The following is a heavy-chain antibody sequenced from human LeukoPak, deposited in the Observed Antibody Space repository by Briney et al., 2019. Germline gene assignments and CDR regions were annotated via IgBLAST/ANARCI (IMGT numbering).Heavy chain of an antibody. CDR3: AKGAVSSWYGSTFDY. J-gene: IGHJ4*02. D-gene: IGHD6-13*01. CDR1: GFTFSSYG. CDR2: ISYDGSNK. V-gene: IGHV3-30*18. Sequence: GGSLRLSCAASGFTFSSYGMHWVPQAPGKGLEWVAVISYDGSNKYYADSVKGRFTISRDNSKNTLYLQMNSLRAEDTAVYYCAKGAVSSWYGSTFDYWGQGTLVTVSS.